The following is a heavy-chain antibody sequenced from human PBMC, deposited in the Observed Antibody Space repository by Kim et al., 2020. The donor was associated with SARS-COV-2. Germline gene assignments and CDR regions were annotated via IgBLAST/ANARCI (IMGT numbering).Heavy chain of an antibody. CDR3: ARKLGVRGVIMPHDDY. CDR1: GGSISSSSYY. D-gene: IGHD3-10*01. V-gene: IGHV4-39*01. CDR2: IYYSGST. J-gene: IGHJ4*02. Sequence: SETLSLTCTVSGGSISSSSYYWGWIRQPPGKGLEWIGSIYYSGSTYYNPSLKSRVTISVDTSKNQFSLKLSSVTAADTAVYYCARKLGVRGVIMPHDDYWGQGTLVTVSS.